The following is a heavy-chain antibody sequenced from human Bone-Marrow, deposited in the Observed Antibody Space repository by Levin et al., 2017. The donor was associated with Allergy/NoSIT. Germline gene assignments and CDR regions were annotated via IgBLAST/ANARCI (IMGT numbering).Heavy chain of an antibody. CDR2: TSTSGET. CDR3: VRGQWDIGGFDS. Sequence: SETLSLTCRVSGSHISSVHYWGWIRQTPGKGPQWIATTSTSGETHSNPSLQSRVTLSVDTSKDQFSLRLASVTAADTAVYFCVRGQWDIGGFDSWSQGTLVTVSS. D-gene: IGHD1-26*01. CDR1: GSHISSVHY. V-gene: IGHV4-38-2*02. J-gene: IGHJ4*02.